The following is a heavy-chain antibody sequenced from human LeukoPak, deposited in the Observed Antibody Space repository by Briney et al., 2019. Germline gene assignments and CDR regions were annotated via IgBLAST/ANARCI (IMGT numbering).Heavy chain of an antibody. CDR2: FDPEDGET. V-gene: IGHV1-24*01. Sequence: ASVKVSCKVSGYTLTELSMHWVRQAPGKGLEWMGGFDPEDGETIYAQKFQGRVTMTEDTSTDTAYTELSSLRSEDTAVYYCATAPYYYDSSGFPDYWGQGTLVTVSS. CDR1: GYTLTELS. J-gene: IGHJ4*02. CDR3: ATAPYYYDSSGFPDY. D-gene: IGHD3-22*01.